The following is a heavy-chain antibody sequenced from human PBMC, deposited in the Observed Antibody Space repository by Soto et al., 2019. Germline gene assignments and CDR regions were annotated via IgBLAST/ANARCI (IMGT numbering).Heavy chain of an antibody. CDR1: GFTFSSYW. V-gene: IGHV3-7*01. CDR3: ARTIFAVVTHSSYMDV. Sequence: EVQLVESGGGLVQPGGSLRLSCAASGFTFSSYWMSWVRQAPEKGLEWVANIKQDGNDLYFVDSVKGRFTISRDNAKTSLYLHMSSLRAEDTGVYYCARTIFAVVTHSSYMDVWGKGTTVTVSS. J-gene: IGHJ6*03. CDR2: IKQDGNDL. D-gene: IGHD3-3*01.